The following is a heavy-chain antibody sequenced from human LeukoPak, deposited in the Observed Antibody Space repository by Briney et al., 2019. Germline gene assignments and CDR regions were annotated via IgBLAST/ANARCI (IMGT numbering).Heavy chain of an antibody. J-gene: IGHJ4*02. D-gene: IGHD3-10*01. CDR1: GFTFSSYS. Sequence: GGSLRLSCAASGFTFSSYSMNWVRQAPGKGLEWISYVSYSSSTIYYADSVKGRFTISRDNAKNSLYLQMNSLRDEDTAVYYCARDAHIVRGVNPLGYWGQGTLVTVS. CDR3: ARDAHIVRGVNPLGY. V-gene: IGHV3-48*02. CDR2: VSYSSSTI.